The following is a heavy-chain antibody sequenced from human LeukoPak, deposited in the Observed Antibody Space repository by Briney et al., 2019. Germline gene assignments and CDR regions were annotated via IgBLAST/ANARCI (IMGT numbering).Heavy chain of an antibody. CDR3: ARDHDSYLDY. D-gene: IGHD1-1*01. CDR2: ASSSGSYI. CDR1: GFLFSDYS. V-gene: IGHV3-21*01. J-gene: IGHJ4*02. Sequence: GGSLRVSCAVSGFLFSDYSMNWVRQAPGKGLEWVSSASSSGSYIFYADSVKGRFTISRDNAKNSLYLQMSSLGAEDTAVYYCARDHDSYLDYWGQGTLVTVSS.